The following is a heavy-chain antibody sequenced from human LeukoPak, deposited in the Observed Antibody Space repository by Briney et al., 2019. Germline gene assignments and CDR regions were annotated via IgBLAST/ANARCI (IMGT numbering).Heavy chain of an antibody. CDR2: IDDDGAGT. Sequence: PGGSLTHSCAATGFPCSGYWMHWFRQAPGKGLVWVSRIDDDGAGTTYADSVKGRFTISRDNAKNTLYLQMNSLRVEDTAVYYCARSASGYDAWGQGTLVTVSS. V-gene: IGHV3-74*01. CDR1: GFPCSGYW. J-gene: IGHJ5*02. CDR3: ARSASGYDA. D-gene: IGHD5-12*01.